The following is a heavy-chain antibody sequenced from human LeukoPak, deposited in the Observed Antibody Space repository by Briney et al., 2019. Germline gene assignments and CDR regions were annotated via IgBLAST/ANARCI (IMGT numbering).Heavy chain of an antibody. CDR3: ASRRRDWNYVWFDP. V-gene: IGHV4-34*01. D-gene: IGHD1-7*01. J-gene: IGHJ5*02. CDR1: GGSFSGYY. Sequence: SETLSLTCAVYGGSFSGYYWSWIRHPPGKGLEWIGEINHSGSTNYNPSLKSRVTISVDTSKNQFSLKLSSVTAADTAVHYCASRRRDWNYVWFDPWGQGTLVTVSS. CDR2: INHSGST.